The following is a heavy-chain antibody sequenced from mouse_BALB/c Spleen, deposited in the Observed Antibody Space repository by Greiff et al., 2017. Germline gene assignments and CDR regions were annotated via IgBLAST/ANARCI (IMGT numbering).Heavy chain of an antibody. CDR3: TKIYYDYY. J-gene: IGHJ3*01. D-gene: IGHD2-4*01. CDR1: GYTFTDYE. CDR2: IDPETGGT. V-gene: IGHV1-15*01. Sequence: VQLQQSGAELVRPGASVTLSCKASGYTFTDYEMHWVKQTPVHGLEWIGAIDPETGGTAYNQKFKGKATLTADKSSSTAYMELRSLTSEDSAFYYCTKIYYDYYWGQGTLVTVSA.